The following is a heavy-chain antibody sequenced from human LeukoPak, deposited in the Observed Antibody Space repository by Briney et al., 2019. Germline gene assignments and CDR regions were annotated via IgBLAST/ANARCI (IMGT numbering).Heavy chain of an antibody. CDR2: IRYDGTDK. J-gene: IGHJ4*02. CDR1: ELTFSNYG. CDR3: AKDVAGQQWPENY. V-gene: IGHV3-30*02. Sequence: GGSLTLSCAASELTFSNYGMQWVGQPPPKGRAGVAFIRYDGTDKLYEASVKDRTTISRDNSQNTLDLQMISLRAYDTAIYLCAKDVAGQQWPENYWGQGTLVTVSS. D-gene: IGHD6-19*01.